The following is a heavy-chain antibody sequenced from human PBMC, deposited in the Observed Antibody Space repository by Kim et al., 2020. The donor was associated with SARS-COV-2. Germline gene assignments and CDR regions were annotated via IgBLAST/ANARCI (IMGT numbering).Heavy chain of an antibody. CDR1: GYTFTSYG. J-gene: IGHJ4*02. Sequence: ASVKVSCKASGYTFTSYGISWVRQAPGQGLEWMGWISAYNGNTNYAQKLQGRVTMTTDTSTSTAYMELRSLRSDDTAVYYCARDHDYVWGSYRVLDYWGQGTLVTVSS. D-gene: IGHD3-16*02. CDR2: ISAYNGNT. CDR3: ARDHDYVWGSYRVLDY. V-gene: IGHV1-18*01.